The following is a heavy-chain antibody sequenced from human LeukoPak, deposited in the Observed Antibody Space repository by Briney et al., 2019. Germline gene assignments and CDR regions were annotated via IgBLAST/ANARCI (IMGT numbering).Heavy chain of an antibody. CDR1: GGSISSGGYS. CDR2: IYHSGST. CDR3: ARFLDDYGDSDSWGIFDY. D-gene: IGHD4-17*01. J-gene: IGHJ4*02. Sequence: SETLSLTCAVSGGSISSGGYSWSWIRQPPGKGLEWIGYIYHSGSTYYNPSLKSRVTISVDRSKNQFSLKLSSVTAADTAVYYCARFLDDYGDSDSWGIFDYWGQGTLVTVSS. V-gene: IGHV4-30-2*01.